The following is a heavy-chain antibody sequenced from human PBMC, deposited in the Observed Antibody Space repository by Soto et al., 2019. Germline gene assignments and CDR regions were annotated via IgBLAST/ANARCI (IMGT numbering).Heavy chain of an antibody. V-gene: IGHV4-30-2*01. CDR2: IYHSGST. CDR3: ARVPSP. J-gene: IGHJ5*02. CDR1: GGSISSGGYS. Sequence: LQLQESGSGLVKPSQTLSRPCAVSGGSISSGGYSWRWIRQPPGKGLEWIGYIYHSGSTYCNPSLKSRVTISVDRSKNQSSLKLRSVTAADTAVYYCARVPSPWGQGTLGTVSS.